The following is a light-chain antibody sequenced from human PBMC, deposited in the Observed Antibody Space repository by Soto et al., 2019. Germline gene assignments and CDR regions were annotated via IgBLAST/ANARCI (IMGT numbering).Light chain of an antibody. V-gene: IGKV3-20*01. CDR3: QQYGSSPWT. J-gene: IGKJ1*01. CDR1: PLVRSNY. Sequence: PGDRATLSCRASPLVRSNYLAWYQQKPGQAPRLLIYAASNRDTATPGRFSGSGSGTDFTLTISRLEPEDEAVYYCQQYGSSPWTFGQGTKVDIK. CDR2: AAS.